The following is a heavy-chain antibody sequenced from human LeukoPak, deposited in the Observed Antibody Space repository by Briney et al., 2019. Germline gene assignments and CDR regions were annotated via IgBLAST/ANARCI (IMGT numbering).Heavy chain of an antibody. D-gene: IGHD1-26*01. J-gene: IGHJ4*02. Sequence: GGSLRLSCAASGFTFSTYWMAWVRQAPGKGLEWVANIKGDESAKHQADSVKGRFTISRDNAQNSVYLQMSSLRGEDTAVYYCARDVGGSLDYWGQGTLVTVSS. CDR3: ARDVGGSLDY. CDR2: IKGDESAK. V-gene: IGHV3-7*01. CDR1: GFTFSTYW.